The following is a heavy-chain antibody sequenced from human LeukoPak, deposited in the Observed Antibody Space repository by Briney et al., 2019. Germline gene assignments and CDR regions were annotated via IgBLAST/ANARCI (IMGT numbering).Heavy chain of an antibody. V-gene: IGHV4-59*01. Sequence: PSETLSLTCAVYGGSFSGYYWSWIRQPPGKGLEWIGYIYYSGSTNYNPSLKSRVTISVDTSKNQFSLKLSSVTAADTAVYYCARDPSDYGGYYYYGMGVWGQGTTVTVSS. D-gene: IGHD4-17*01. CDR2: IYYSGST. CDR1: GGSFSGYY. J-gene: IGHJ6*02. CDR3: ARDPSDYGGYYYYGMGV.